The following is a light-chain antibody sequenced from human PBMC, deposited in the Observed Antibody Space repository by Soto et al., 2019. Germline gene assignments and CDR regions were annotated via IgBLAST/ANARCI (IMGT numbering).Light chain of an antibody. CDR1: QPVSSW. CDR3: QQHNNYSLT. J-gene: IGKJ1*01. Sequence: DIQLPQSTSTRSGSVRDRVPLTCRASQPVSSWLAWYQQKPGKAPKILIYVASTLQSGVPSRFSGSGSGTEFTLTISSLQPDDFATYYCQQHNNYSLTFGQGTKVDIK. V-gene: IGKV1-5*01. CDR2: VAS.